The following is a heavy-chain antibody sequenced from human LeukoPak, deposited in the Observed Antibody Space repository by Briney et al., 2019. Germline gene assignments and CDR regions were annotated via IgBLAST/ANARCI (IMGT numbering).Heavy chain of an antibody. D-gene: IGHD3-10*01. J-gene: IGHJ3*02. CDR2: ISSSSSYI. V-gene: IGHV3-21*01. Sequence: GGSLRLSCAASGFTFSSYSMNWVRQAPGKGLEWVSSISSSSSYIYYAHSVKGRFTISRDNAKNSLYLQMNSLRAEDTAVYYCARVLMVRGVRRGAFDIWGQGTMVTVSS. CDR3: ARVLMVRGVRRGAFDI. CDR1: GFTFSSYS.